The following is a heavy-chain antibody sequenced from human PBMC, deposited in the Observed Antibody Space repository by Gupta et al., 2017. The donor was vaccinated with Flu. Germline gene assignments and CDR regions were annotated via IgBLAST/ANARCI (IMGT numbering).Heavy chain of an antibody. D-gene: IGHD3-3*01. CDR2: VFYSGST. Sequence: QVQLQESGPGLMKPSETLSLTCSVSGGSMTGYHWSWIRQSAEKGLEWIGDVFYSGSTNYNPSLKSRLTISMQMSTNQFSLTLDSLTAADTAIYFCARGRFGVVIGFDYWSQGTLVTVSS. J-gene: IGHJ4*02. CDR1: GGSMTGYH. V-gene: IGHV4-59*08. CDR3: ARGRFGVVIGFDY.